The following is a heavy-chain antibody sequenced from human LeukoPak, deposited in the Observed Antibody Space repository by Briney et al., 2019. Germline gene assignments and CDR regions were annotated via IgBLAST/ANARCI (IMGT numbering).Heavy chain of an antibody. CDR3: ARVIAAAGTDY. J-gene: IGHJ4*02. CDR1: GGSVSSGGYY. D-gene: IGHD6-13*01. CDR2: IYYSGNT. V-gene: IGHV4-31*02. Sequence: SETLSLTWTVSGGSVSSGGYYWSWIRQHPGKGLEWIGYIYYSGNTYYNPSLKSRVTISVDTSKNQFSLKLSSVTAADTAVYYCARVIAAAGTDYWGQGTLVTVSS.